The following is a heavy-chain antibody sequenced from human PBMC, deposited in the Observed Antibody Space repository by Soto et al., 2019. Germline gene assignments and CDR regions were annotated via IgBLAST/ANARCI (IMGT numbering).Heavy chain of an antibody. D-gene: IGHD3-3*01. Sequence: QVQLQESGPGLVKPSQTLSLTCTVSGGSISSGGYYWSWIRQHPGKGLEWIGDIYYSGSTYYNPSLKSRVTISVDTSKNQFSLRLSSVTAADTAIYYFARKVFGVVPDNWFDPWGQGTLVIVSS. CDR1: GGSISSGGYY. V-gene: IGHV4-31*03. CDR3: ARKVFGVVPDNWFDP. CDR2: IYYSGST. J-gene: IGHJ5*02.